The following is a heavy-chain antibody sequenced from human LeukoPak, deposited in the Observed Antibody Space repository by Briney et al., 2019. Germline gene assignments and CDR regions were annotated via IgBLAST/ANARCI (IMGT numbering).Heavy chain of an antibody. CDR2: VSYDGSWD. Sequence: GRSLRLSCAASGFTFSNYAMHWVRRTPGKGLEWVAFVSYDGSWDSHSDSVKGRFTISRDDSKNTLYLQMTRLRAEDTAVYYCTREERGYIPAFWGQGTLVTVSS. D-gene: IGHD3-16*02. CDR1: GFTFSNYA. V-gene: IGHV3-30*01. J-gene: IGHJ4*02. CDR3: TREERGYIPAF.